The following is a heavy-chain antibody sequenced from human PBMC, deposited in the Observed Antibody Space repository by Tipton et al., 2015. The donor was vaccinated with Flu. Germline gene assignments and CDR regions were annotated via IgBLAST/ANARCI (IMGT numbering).Heavy chain of an antibody. CDR3: ARGRYTSFDY. V-gene: IGHV6-1*01. J-gene: IGHJ4*02. D-gene: IGHD1-14*01. CDR1: GDSVSRSDVA. CDR2: TYYRSRWTT. Sequence: PGLVKPSQTLSLTCAISGDSVSRSDVAWNWIRQSPSRGLEWLGRTYYRSRWTTDYSLSVKSRIIINLDTSNNQLSLQLSSVTPEDTGVYYCARGRYTSFDYWGQGSLVTVSS.